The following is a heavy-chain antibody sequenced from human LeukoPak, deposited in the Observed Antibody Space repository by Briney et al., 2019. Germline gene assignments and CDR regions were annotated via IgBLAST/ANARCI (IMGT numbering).Heavy chain of an antibody. J-gene: IGHJ6*03. D-gene: IGHD2-15*01. CDR3: ASSRLVAATLLLGDYYYYMDV. Sequence: SETLSLTCAVYGGSFSGYYWSWIRQPPGKGLEWIGEINHSGSTNYNPSLKSRVTISVDTSKNQFSLKLSSVTAADTAVYYCASSRLVAATLLLGDYYYYMDVWGKGTTVTISS. CDR2: INHSGST. CDR1: GGSFSGYY. V-gene: IGHV4-34*01.